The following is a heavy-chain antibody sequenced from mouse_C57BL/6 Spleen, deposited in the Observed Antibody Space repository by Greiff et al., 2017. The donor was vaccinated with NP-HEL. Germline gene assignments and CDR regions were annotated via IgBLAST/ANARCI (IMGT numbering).Heavy chain of an antibody. CDR3: AKNRGLTYYFDY. CDR1: GFSLTSYG. J-gene: IGHJ2*01. D-gene: IGHD2-12*01. V-gene: IGHV2-5*01. Sequence: VQLKESGPGLVQPSQSLSITCTVSGFSLTSYGVHWVRQSPGKGLEWLGVIWRGGSTDYNAAFMSRLSITTDNSKSQVFFKMNSLQADDTAIYYCAKNRGLTYYFDYWGQGTTVTVSS. CDR2: IWRGGST.